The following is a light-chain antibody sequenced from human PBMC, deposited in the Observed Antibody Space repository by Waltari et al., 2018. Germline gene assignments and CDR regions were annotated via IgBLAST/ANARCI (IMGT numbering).Light chain of an antibody. CDR1: QSISRW. Sequence: DIQMTQSPSTLSASVGDRVTITCRASQSISRWVAWYQQKPGKAPKLLIYRASNLESGVPSRFSGSGSGTEFTLTINSLQPDDFASYYCLQYNSYPDLTYGGGTKVDIK. CDR2: RAS. J-gene: IGKJ4*01. CDR3: LQYNSYPDLT. V-gene: IGKV1-5*03.